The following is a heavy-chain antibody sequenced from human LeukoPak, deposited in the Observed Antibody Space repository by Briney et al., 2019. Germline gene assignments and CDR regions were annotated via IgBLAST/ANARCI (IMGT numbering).Heavy chain of an antibody. CDR3: GDDSSGYYAY. V-gene: IGHV1-69*13. D-gene: IGHD3-22*01. J-gene: IGHJ4*02. CDR2: IIPIFGTA. Sequence: SVKVSCKASGYTFTSYGISWVRQAPGQGLEWMGGIIPIFGTANYAQKFQGRVTVTADESTSTAHMELSSLRSEDTAVYYCGDDSSGYYAYWGQGTLVTVSS. CDR1: GYTFTSYG.